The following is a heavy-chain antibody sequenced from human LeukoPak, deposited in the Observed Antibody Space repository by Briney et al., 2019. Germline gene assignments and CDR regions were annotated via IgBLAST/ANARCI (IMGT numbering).Heavy chain of an antibody. CDR3: ASAQYCSGGSCYEYYYYYMDV. CDR1: GGSISSGSSY. CDR2: IYTSGST. V-gene: IGHV4-61*02. Sequence: SQTLSLTCTVSGGSISSGSSYWSWIRQPAGKGLEWIGRIYTSGSTNYNPPIKSRVTISVDTSKNQFSLKLSSVTAADTAVYFCASAQYCSGGSCYEYYYYYMDVWGKGTTVTVSS. J-gene: IGHJ6*03. D-gene: IGHD2-15*01.